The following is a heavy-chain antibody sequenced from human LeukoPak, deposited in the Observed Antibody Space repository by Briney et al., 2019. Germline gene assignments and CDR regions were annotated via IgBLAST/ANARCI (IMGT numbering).Heavy chain of an antibody. CDR3: ARDVRRSSSSANSYYYYMDV. CDR2: IYTSGTT. D-gene: IGHD6-6*01. J-gene: IGHJ6*03. CDR1: GGSISNYY. Sequence: SETLSLTCTVSGGSISNYYWSWIRQPAGKGLEWIGRIYTSGTTNYNPSLKSRVTMSVDTSKNHFSLNLDSVTAADTAVYYCARDVRRSSSSANSYYYYMDVWGKGTTVTVSS. V-gene: IGHV4-4*07.